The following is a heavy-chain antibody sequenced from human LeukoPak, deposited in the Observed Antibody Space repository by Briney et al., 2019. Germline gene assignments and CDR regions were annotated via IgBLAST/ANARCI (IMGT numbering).Heavy chain of an antibody. CDR1: GFTFSGSA. Sequence: PGGSLRLSCAASGFTFSGSAMHWVRQASGEGLEWVGRIRSKTSNYATTYAASVKSRFTISRDDSKNTAYLHMKSLKTEDTAVYYCARGFEYSSSYYYYYYMDVWGKGTTVTVSS. CDR2: IRSKTSNYAT. V-gene: IGHV3-73*01. CDR3: ARGFEYSSSYYYYYYMDV. D-gene: IGHD6-6*01. J-gene: IGHJ6*03.